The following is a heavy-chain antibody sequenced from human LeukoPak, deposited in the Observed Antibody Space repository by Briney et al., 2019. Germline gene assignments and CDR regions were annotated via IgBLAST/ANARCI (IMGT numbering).Heavy chain of an antibody. J-gene: IGHJ6*02. V-gene: IGHV4-59*01. CDR3: ARDRYGMDV. CDR1: GGSISSYY. Sequence: SETLSLTCTVSGGSISSYYWSWIRQPPGEGLEWIGYIYYSGSTNYNPSLKSRVTISVDTSKNQFSLRLSSVTAADTAVYHCARDRYGMDVWGQGTTVTVSS. CDR2: IYYSGST.